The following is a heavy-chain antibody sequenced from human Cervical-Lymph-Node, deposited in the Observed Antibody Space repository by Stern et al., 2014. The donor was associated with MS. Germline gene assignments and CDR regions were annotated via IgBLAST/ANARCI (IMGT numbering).Heavy chain of an antibody. D-gene: IGHD5-12*01. J-gene: IGHJ6*02. V-gene: IGHV4-59*01. CDR1: GGSISSYY. CDR3: ARTVATSRYYYYGMDV. CDR2: IYYSGST. Sequence: QLQLQESGTGLVKPSETLSLTCTVSGGSISSYYWSWIRQPPGKGLEWIGYIYYSGSTNYNPSLKSRVTISVDTSKNQFSLKLSSVTAADTAVYYCARTVATSRYYYYGMDVWGQGTTVTVSS.